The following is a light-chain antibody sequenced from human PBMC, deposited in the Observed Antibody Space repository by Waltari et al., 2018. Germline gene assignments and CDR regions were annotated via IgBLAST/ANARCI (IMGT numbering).Light chain of an antibody. CDR2: ATS. Sequence: DIQMTQSPSSLSASVGDRVNITCRASQSISVYLNWYQQKPGKAPKVLIYATSSLQSGVPSRFSGSGSGTDFTLTISSLQPEDFATYYCQQSYRTPPLTFGGGTKVEIK. CDR1: QSISVY. J-gene: IGKJ4*01. CDR3: QQSYRTPPLT. V-gene: IGKV1-39*01.